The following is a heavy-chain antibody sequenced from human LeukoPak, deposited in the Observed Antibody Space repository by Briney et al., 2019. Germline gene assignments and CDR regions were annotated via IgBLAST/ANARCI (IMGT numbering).Heavy chain of an antibody. CDR1: GFTFSSYS. V-gene: IGHV3-21*01. CDR3: ARGLATFPLPNY. D-gene: IGHD3-16*01. CDR2: ISSSSSYI. J-gene: IGHJ4*02. Sequence: GGSLRLSCAASGFTFSSYSMNWVRQAPGKGLEWVSSISSSSSYIYYADSVRGRFTISRDNAKNSLYLQMNSLGAEDTAVYYCARGLATFPLPNYWGQGTLVTVSS.